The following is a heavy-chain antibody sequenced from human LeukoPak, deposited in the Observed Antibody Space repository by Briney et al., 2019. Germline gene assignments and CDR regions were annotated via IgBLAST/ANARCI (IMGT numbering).Heavy chain of an antibody. D-gene: IGHD5-18*01. J-gene: IGHJ4*02. CDR1: GYTFTSYY. CDR2: ISPSDGRT. V-gene: IGHV1-46*01. Sequence: ASVKVSCKASGYTFTSYYMHWVRQAPGQGLEWMGIISPSDGRTSYGQKFQGRVTMTRDTSTSTVYMELSSLRSEDTAVYYCAREIGPRQLHLWASAFDYWGQGTLVTVSS. CDR3: AREIGPRQLHLWASAFDY.